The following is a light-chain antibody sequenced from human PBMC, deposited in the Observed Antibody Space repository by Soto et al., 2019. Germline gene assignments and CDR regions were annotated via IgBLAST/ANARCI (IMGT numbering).Light chain of an antibody. CDR3: SSYTTSSFYV. V-gene: IGLV2-14*03. CDR1: SSDIGGYNY. CDR2: DVS. J-gene: IGLJ1*01. Sequence: LTQPASVSGSPGQSITISCIGTSSDIGGYNYVSWYQQHPGNAPKLMVFDVSDRPSGVSNRFSGSKSGNTASLTISGLQAEDEADYYCSSYTTSSFYVFGTGTKVTVL.